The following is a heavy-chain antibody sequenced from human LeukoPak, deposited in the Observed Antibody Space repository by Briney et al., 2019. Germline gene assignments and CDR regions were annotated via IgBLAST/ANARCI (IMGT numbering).Heavy chain of an antibody. J-gene: IGHJ5*02. CDR2: INPNSGGT. D-gene: IGHD6-19*01. CDR1: GYSFTDYY. V-gene: IGHV1-2*02. Sequence: ASVKVSCKASGYSFTDYYIHWVRQAPGQGLEWMGWINPNSGGTNYAQKFQGRVTMTRDTSISTAYMELSRLRSDDTAVYYCARDMESTGYSSGRYGFDPWGQGTLVTVSS. CDR3: ARDMESTGYSSGRYGFDP.